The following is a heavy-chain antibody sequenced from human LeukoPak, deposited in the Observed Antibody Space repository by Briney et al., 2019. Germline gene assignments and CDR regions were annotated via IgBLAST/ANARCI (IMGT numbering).Heavy chain of an antibody. CDR1: GFALSSYA. CDR3: AKDWKSYCVAESILLDN. Sequence: GRSLTPSCALSGFALSSYAEHWDRQAPGKGLERVAVISHDGSKKYYADFVKGRFTISRDISKNTLYLHMNSLIPEDTAVYFCAKDWKSYCVAESILLDNWGQGTLVTVSS. J-gene: IGHJ4*02. V-gene: IGHV3-30-3*01. CDR2: ISHDGSKK. D-gene: IGHD3-10*01.